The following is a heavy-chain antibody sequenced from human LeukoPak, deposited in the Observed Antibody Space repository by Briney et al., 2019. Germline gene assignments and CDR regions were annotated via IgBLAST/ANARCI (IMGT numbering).Heavy chain of an antibody. CDR1: GYSFSSYW. J-gene: IGHJ4*02. CDR2: IYPGDSDT. D-gene: IGHD3-16*01. Sequence: GESLKISCQGSGYSFSSYWIGWVRQMPGKGLEWMGIIYPGDSDTRYSPSFQGQVTISADKSISTAYLQWSSLKASDTAMYYCARMVRTFGGAFDFWGQGTLVTVSS. CDR3: ARMVRTFGGAFDF. V-gene: IGHV5-51*01.